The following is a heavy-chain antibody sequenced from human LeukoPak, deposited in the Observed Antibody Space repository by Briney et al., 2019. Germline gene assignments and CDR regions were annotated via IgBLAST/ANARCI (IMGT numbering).Heavy chain of an antibody. D-gene: IGHD4-17*01. J-gene: IGHJ4*02. V-gene: IGHV1-18*01. CDR3: ATDSRYSYYGDYRRMDY. Sequence: SVWVSCKPSAYTFTTYGITWVGQAAGQGGEGMGWMSAYTDNTNYAPTVQGRVTMTTDTSTSTASMELSTLRSADTAVYYCATDSRYSYYGDYRRMDYWGQGTLVTVSS. CDR1: AYTFTTYG. CDR2: MSAYTDNT.